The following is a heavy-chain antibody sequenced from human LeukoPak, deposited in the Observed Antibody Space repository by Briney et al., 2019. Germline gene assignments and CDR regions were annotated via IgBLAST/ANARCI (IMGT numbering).Heavy chain of an antibody. CDR2: FYTGGST. D-gene: IGHD3-3*01. V-gene: IGHV3-23*03. CDR1: GFTFRSYA. Sequence: GGSLRLSCAASGFTFRSYAMRRVRKARGKGLEWFSVFYTGGSTYYAVSVKGQFTISRDNSKNTLYLQMSSLRAEDTALYYCARDFDFWSAIWGQGTLVTVSS. CDR3: ARDFDFWSAI. J-gene: IGHJ4*02.